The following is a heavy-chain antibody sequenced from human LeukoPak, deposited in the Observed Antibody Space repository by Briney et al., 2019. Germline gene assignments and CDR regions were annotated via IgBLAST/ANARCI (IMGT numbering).Heavy chain of an antibody. J-gene: IGHJ5*02. CDR1: GGSISSSSYY. CDR2: IYYSGST. Sequence: PSETLSLTCTVSGGSISSSSYYWGWIRQPPGKGLEWIGSIYYSGSTYYNPSLKSRVTISVDTSKNQFSLKLSSVTAADTAVYYCARRPVTTGANWFDPWGQGTLVTVSS. CDR3: ARRPVTTGANWFDP. D-gene: IGHD4-11*01. V-gene: IGHV4-39*01.